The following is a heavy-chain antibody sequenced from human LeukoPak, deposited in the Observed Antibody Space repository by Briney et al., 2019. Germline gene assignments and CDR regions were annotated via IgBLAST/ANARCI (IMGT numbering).Heavy chain of an antibody. D-gene: IGHD3-22*01. CDR2: ISGRGGST. CDR3: AKDSPIYYDSSGTFDY. Sequence: GGSLRLSCAACGFTFSSYAVSWGRQARGEGVEWGLDISGRGGSTYYEDSVKGRFTIYRDNSKNTLYLQMNSLRAEDTAVYYCAKDSPIYYDSSGTFDYWGQGTLVTVSS. V-gene: IGHV3-23*01. CDR1: GFTFSSYA. J-gene: IGHJ4*02.